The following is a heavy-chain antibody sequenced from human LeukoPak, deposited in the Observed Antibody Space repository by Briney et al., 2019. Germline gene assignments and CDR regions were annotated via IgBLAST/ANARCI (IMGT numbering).Heavy chain of an antibody. Sequence: GGSLRLSCAASGFSFRSCGMHWVRQAPGKGLEWVTFIQYDGSNKYYADSVKGRFTVFRDNSKNTLFLQMDSSRPADTAVYYCAKGAGVGFDYWGQGTLVTVSS. D-gene: IGHD3-3*01. CDR1: GFSFRSCG. CDR3: AKGAGVGFDY. J-gene: IGHJ4*02. V-gene: IGHV3-30*02. CDR2: IQYDGSNK.